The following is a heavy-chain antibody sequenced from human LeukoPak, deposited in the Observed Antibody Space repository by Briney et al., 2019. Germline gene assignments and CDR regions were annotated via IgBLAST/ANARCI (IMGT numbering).Heavy chain of an antibody. V-gene: IGHV3-30-3*01. CDR1: GFTFSSYA. CDR2: ISYDGSNK. D-gene: IGHD3-22*01. J-gene: IGHJ4*02. CDR3: ARDARLYDSSGYYLDY. Sequence: GGSLRLSCAASGFTFSSYAMHWLRQAPGKGLEGVAVISYDGSNKYYADSVKGRFTISRDNSKNTLYLQMNSLRAEDTAVYYCARDARLYDSSGYYLDYWGQGTLVTVSS.